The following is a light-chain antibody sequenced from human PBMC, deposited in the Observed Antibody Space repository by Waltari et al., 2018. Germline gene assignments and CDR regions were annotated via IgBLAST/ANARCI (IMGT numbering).Light chain of an antibody. V-gene: IGKV1-5*03. Sequence: DIQMTQSPSTLSASVGDSVTITCRASQSISTLLAWFQQKQGNPPKLLIYKTFNLERGVPSRFSGSGSGTEFTLTITSLQPDDFATYYCQQYSSSSMFSFGQGTKLEIK. J-gene: IGKJ2*03. CDR3: QQYSSSSMFS. CDR2: KTF. CDR1: QSISTL.